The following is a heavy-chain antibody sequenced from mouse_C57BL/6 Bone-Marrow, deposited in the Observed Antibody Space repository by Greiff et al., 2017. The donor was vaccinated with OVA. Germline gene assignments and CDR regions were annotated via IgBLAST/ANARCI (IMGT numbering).Heavy chain of an antibody. D-gene: IGHD1-1*01. CDR3: AKDYYGSRRFAY. Sequence: VQLQQSGAELARPGASVKLSCKASGYTFTSYGISWVKQRTGQGLEWIGEIYPRSGNTYYNEKFKGKATLTADKSSSTAYMEFRSLTSEDSAVYFCAKDYYGSRRFAYWGQGTLVTVSA. V-gene: IGHV1-81*01. CDR1: GYTFTSYG. CDR2: IYPRSGNT. J-gene: IGHJ3*01.